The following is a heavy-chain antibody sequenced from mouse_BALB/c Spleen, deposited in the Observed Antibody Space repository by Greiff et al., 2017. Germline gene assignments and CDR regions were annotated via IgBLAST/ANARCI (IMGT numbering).Heavy chain of an antibody. V-gene: IGHV1S135*01. CDR3: ARRLNCPPYYAMAY. D-gene: IGHD1-2*01. CDR2: IDPYYGGT. Sequence: VQLQQSGPELVKPGASVTISCTASGYSFTGYNMHWVKQSNGQSLEWIGNIDPYYGGTNYNQKFKGKATLTVDTSSSTAYLQLKSLTSEDSAVYYCARRLNCPPYYAMAYWGQGTPVTVSA. J-gene: IGHJ4*01. CDR1: GYSFTGYN.